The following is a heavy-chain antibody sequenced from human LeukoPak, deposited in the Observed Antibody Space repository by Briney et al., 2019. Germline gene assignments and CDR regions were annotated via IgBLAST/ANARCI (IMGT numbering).Heavy chain of an antibody. CDR1: GFTFSSYA. Sequence: GGSLRLSCAASGFTFSSYAMSWVRQAPGKGLEWVSAISGSGGSTYYADSVKGRFTISRDNSKNTLYPQMNSLRAEDTAVYYCAKGSHTYYDFWSGYGPDYWGQGTLVTVSS. CDR2: ISGSGGST. CDR3: AKGSHTYYDFWSGYGPDY. J-gene: IGHJ4*02. D-gene: IGHD3-3*01. V-gene: IGHV3-23*01.